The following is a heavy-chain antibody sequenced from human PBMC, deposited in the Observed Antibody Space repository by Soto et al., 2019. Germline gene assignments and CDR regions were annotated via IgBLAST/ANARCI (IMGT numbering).Heavy chain of an antibody. CDR3: ARVGQQLEPALFDP. CDR2: IYHSGST. D-gene: IGHD6-13*01. J-gene: IGHJ5*02. CDR1: GYSISSGYY. Sequence: PSETLSLTCAVSGYSISSGYYWGWIRQPPGKGLEWIGGIYHSGSTYYNPSLKSRVTISVDTSKNQFSLKLSSVTAADTAVYYCARVGQQLEPALFDPWGQGTLVTVSS. V-gene: IGHV4-38-2*01.